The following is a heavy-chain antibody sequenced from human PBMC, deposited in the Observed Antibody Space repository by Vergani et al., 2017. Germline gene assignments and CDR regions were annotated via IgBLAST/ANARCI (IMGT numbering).Heavy chain of an antibody. CDR2: ISGSGGST. J-gene: IGHJ6*02. CDR3: ARDRRAGTPYYYGMDV. CDR1: GFTFSSYA. V-gene: IGHV3-23*01. D-gene: IGHD2-15*01. Sequence: EVQLLESGGGLVQPGGSLRLSCAASGFTFSSYAMSWVRQAPGKGLEWVSAISGSGGSTYYADSVKGRFTISRDNAKNSLYLQMNSLRAEDTAVYYCARDRRAGTPYYYGMDVWGQGTTVTVSS.